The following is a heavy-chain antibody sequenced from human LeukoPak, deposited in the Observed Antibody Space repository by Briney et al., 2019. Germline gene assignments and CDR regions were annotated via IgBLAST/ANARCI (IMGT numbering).Heavy chain of an antibody. CDR3: ACSKYYDLWDLYYFDY. J-gene: IGHJ4*02. D-gene: IGHD3-3*01. Sequence: KAGESLKISCKGSGYSFTNYWIGWVRQMPGKGLEWMGVIYPGDSDTRYSPSFQGQVTISADKSISTAYLQWSSLKASDTAMYYCACSKYYDLWDLYYFDYWGQGTLVTVS. V-gene: IGHV5-51*01. CDR1: GYSFTNYW. CDR2: IYPGDSDT.